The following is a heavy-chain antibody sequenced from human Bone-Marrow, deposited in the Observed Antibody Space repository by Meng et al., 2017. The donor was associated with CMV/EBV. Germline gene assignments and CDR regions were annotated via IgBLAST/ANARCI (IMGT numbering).Heavy chain of an antibody. V-gene: IGHV4-38-2*02. CDR2: IYHSGST. CDR3: ARDRLEGFDY. J-gene: IGHJ4*02. Sequence: SETLSLTCTVSGYSISSGYYWGWIRQPPGKGLEWIGSIYHSGSTYYNPSLKSRVTISVDTSKNQFSLKLSSVTAADTAVYYCARDRLEGFDYCGQGTLVTVSS. CDR1: GYSISSGYY.